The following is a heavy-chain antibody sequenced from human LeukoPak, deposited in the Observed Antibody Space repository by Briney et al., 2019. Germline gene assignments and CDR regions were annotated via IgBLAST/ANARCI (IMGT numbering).Heavy chain of an antibody. J-gene: IGHJ4*02. CDR3: ARGKGDYDHFDY. CDR1: GGSFSGYY. V-gene: IGHV4-34*01. D-gene: IGHD4-17*01. CDR2: INHSGST. Sequence: SETLSLTCAVYGGSFSGYYWSWIRQPPGKGLEWIGEINHSGSTNYNPSLKSRVTISVDTSKNQFSLKLSSVTAADTAVYYYARGKGDYDHFDYWGQGTLVTVSS.